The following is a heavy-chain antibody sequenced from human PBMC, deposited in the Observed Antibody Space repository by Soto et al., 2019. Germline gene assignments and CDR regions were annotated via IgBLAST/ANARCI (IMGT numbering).Heavy chain of an antibody. J-gene: IGHJ5*02. V-gene: IGHV4-4*07. CDR1: CRSIRSYY. CDR3: ARESDVLMVYAIGWFDP. CDR2: IYTSGST. D-gene: IGHD2-8*01. Sequence: SDTLSLTCTVSCRSIRSYYWSCIRQPSGEGLEWIGRIYTSGSTNYNPSLKSRVTMSVDTSKNQFSLKLSSVTAADTAVYYCARESDVLMVYAIGWFDPWGQGTLVTVSS.